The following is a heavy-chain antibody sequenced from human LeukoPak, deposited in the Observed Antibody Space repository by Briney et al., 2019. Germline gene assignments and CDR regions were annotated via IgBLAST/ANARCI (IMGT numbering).Heavy chain of an antibody. V-gene: IGHV3-30*12. CDR1: GFTFSSHG. D-gene: IGHD4-23*01. J-gene: IGHJ4*02. CDR3: VRDYGGSSPFDY. Sequence: GGSLRLSCAASGFTFSSHGMHWVRQAPGKGLEWVAVISYDGSNKYYADSVKGRFTISRDNAKNSLYLQMNSLRAEDTAVYYCVRDYGGSSPFDYWGQGTLVTVSS. CDR2: ISYDGSNK.